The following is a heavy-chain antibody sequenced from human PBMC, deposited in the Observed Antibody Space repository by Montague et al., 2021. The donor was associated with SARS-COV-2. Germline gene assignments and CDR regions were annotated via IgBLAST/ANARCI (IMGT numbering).Heavy chain of an antibody. CDR2: IWYDGSNK. CDR1: GFTFSSYG. V-gene: IGHV3-33*01. J-gene: IGHJ6*02. D-gene: IGHD6-19*01. Sequence: SLRLSCAASGFTFSSYGMHWVRQAPGKGLEWVAIIWYDGSNKYYADSVKGRFTISRDNSKNTLYLQMNSLRAEDTAVYYCARDLGAVAGGYYYYYGMDVWGQGTTVTVS. CDR3: ARDLGAVAGGYYYYYGMDV.